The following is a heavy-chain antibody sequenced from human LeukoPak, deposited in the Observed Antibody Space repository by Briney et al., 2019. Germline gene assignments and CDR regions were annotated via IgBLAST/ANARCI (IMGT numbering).Heavy chain of an antibody. D-gene: IGHD6-13*01. CDR3: ARRYSSSWYFLDY. Sequence: GESLKISXKGSGYSFTSYWIGWVRQMPGKGPEWMGIIYPGDSDTRYSPSFQGQVTISADKSISTAYLQWSSLKASDTAMYYCARRYSSSWYFLDYWGQGTLVTVSS. CDR2: IYPGDSDT. J-gene: IGHJ4*02. V-gene: IGHV5-51*01. CDR1: GYSFTSYW.